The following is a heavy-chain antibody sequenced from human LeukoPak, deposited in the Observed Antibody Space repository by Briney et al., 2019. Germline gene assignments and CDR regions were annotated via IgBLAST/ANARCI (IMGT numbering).Heavy chain of an antibody. V-gene: IGHV4-61*02. Sequence: SETLSLTCTVSGGSITYGSSYWSWIRQAAGKRLEWLGRTHKSGSTHYNPSLKSRVTLSLDMSKNQFSLQLSSVTAADTAVYYCARASWNYLEWWGQGSLVTVSS. CDR1: GGSITYGSSY. D-gene: IGHD1-1*01. CDR3: ARASWNYLEW. CDR2: THKSGST. J-gene: IGHJ4*02.